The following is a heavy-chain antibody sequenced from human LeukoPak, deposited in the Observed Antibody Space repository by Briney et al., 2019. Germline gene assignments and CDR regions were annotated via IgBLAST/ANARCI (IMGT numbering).Heavy chain of an antibody. D-gene: IGHD3-22*01. CDR1: GFTFSSYS. Sequence: GGSLRLSCAASGFTFSSYSMNWVRQAPGKGLEWVSSISSSSSYIYYADSVKGRFTISRDNAKNSLYLQMNSLRAEDTAVYYCARAPKYYYDSSAYLDYWGQGTLVTVSS. CDR2: ISSSSSYI. CDR3: ARAPKYYYDSSAYLDY. V-gene: IGHV3-21*01. J-gene: IGHJ4*02.